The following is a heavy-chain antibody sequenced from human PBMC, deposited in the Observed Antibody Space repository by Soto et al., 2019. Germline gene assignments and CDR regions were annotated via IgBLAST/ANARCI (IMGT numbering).Heavy chain of an antibody. Sequence: SETLSLTCTVSGGSISSYYWSWIRQPPGKGLEWIGYIYYSGSTNYNPSLKSRVTISVDTSKNQFSLKLSSVTAADTAVYYCATSSQYSSSWYFSYYYMDVWGKGTTVTVSS. D-gene: IGHD6-13*01. CDR1: GGSISSYY. V-gene: IGHV4-59*08. CDR3: ATSSQYSSSWYFSYYYMDV. J-gene: IGHJ6*03. CDR2: IYYSGST.